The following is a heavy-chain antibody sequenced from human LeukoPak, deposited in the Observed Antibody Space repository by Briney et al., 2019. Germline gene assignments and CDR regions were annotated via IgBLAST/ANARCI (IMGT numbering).Heavy chain of an antibody. D-gene: IGHD5-12*01. Sequence: GGSLRLSCAASGFTFSSYWMSWVRQAPGKGLEWVANIKQDGSEKYYVDSVKGRFTISRDNAKNSLYLQMNSLRAEDTAVYYCARDRGRYSGYGGNFDYWGRGTLVTVSS. CDR3: ARDRGRYSGYGGNFDY. CDR2: IKQDGSEK. CDR1: GFTFSSYW. J-gene: IGHJ4*02. V-gene: IGHV3-7*01.